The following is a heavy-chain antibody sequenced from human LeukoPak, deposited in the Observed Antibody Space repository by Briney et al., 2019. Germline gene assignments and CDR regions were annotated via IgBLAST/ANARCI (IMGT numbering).Heavy chain of an antibody. CDR3: AREYSSSWYHGLDYYYYGMDV. Sequence: GGSLRLSCAASGFTFSDYYMSWIRQAPGKGLEWVSYISSSSSYTNYADSVKGRFTISRDNAKNSLYLQMNSLRAEDTAVYYCAREYSSSWYHGLDYYYYGMDVWGQGTTVTVSS. CDR2: ISSSSSYT. V-gene: IGHV3-11*05. CDR1: GFTFSDYY. J-gene: IGHJ6*02. D-gene: IGHD6-13*01.